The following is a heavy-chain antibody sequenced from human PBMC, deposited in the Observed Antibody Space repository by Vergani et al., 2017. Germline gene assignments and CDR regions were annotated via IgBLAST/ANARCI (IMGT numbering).Heavy chain of an antibody. V-gene: IGHV3-20*04. D-gene: IGHD3-3*01. Sequence: EVQLVESGGGVVRPGGSLRLSCAASGFTFDDYGMSWVRQAPWKGLEWVSGINWNGGRKGYAESVKGRFNIYIDNATNSLYLQMNSLRAEDTALYYCARDLEGWFDPWGQGTLVTVSS. CDR3: ARDLEGWFDP. CDR2: INWNGGRK. CDR1: GFTFDDYG. J-gene: IGHJ5*02.